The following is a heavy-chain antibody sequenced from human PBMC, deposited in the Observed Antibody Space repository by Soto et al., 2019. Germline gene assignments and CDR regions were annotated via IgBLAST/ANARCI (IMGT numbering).Heavy chain of an antibody. D-gene: IGHD2-2*01. Sequence: EVQLLESGGGLVQPGGSLRLSCAASGFTFSSYGMSWVRQAPGKGLEWVSAVSSSGGTTHYAGSVKGRFTISRDNSKNTRYLQMNSLRAEDTAVYYCAKGSRGVVVPAAMYWGQGTLGTVSS. J-gene: IGHJ4*01. CDR3: AKGSRGVVVPAAMY. V-gene: IGHV3-23*01. CDR2: VSSSGGTT. CDR1: GFTFSSYG.